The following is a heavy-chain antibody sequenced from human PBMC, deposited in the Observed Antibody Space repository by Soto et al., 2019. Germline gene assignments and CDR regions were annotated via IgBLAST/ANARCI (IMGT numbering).Heavy chain of an antibody. CDR2: IKSKTDGGTT. CDR1: GFTFSNAW. J-gene: IGHJ4*02. CDR3: STAARRSQQLPNSDFDY. D-gene: IGHD6-13*01. V-gene: IGHV3-15*01. Sequence: GGSVRLSCAASGFTFSNAWMRWFRQAPGKGLEWVGRIKSKTDGGTTDYAAPVKGRFTISRDDSKNTLYLQMNSLKTEDTAVYYCSTAARRSQQLPNSDFDYCGQGTLVT.